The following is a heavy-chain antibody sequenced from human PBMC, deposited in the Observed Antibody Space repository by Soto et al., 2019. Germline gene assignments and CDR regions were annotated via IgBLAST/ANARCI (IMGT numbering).Heavy chain of an antibody. CDR1: GFSFSRHS. V-gene: IGHV3-21*01. CDR2: IGNDPSYL. Sequence: GSLRLSCEAAGFSFSRHSMIWVRQALGTCLEWVSSIGNDPSYLYYAGSVKGRFTISRDNAKNSLYLRMNSLRAEDTAVYYCARGMEYDILTGRFDYWGQGTLATVSS. J-gene: IGHJ4*02. CDR3: ARGMEYDILTGRFDY. D-gene: IGHD3-9*01.